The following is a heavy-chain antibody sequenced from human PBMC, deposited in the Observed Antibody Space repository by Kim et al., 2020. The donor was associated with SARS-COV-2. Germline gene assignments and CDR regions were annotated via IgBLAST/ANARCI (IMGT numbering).Heavy chain of an antibody. CDR2: INHSGST. CDR3: ARWSTGRYYDILTGYPSFDY. D-gene: IGHD3-9*01. V-gene: IGHV4-34*01. Sequence: SETLSLTCAVYGGSFSGYYWSWIRQPPGKGLEWIGEINHSGSTNYNPSLKSRVTISVDTSKNQFSLKLSSVTAAYTAVYYCARWSTGRYYDILTGYPSFDYWGQGTLVTVSS. J-gene: IGHJ4*02. CDR1: GGSFSGYY.